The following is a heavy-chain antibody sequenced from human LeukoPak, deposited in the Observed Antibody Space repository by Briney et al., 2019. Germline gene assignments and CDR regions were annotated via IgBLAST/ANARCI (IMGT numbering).Heavy chain of an antibody. CDR3: ARRLGYCSSTSCSFDY. D-gene: IGHD2-2*01. CDR1: GYSFTSYW. J-gene: IGHJ4*02. Sequence: GESLKISCKGSGYSFTSYWIGWVRQMPGKGLEWMGIIYPGDSDTRYSPSFQGQVAISADKSISTAHLQWSSLKASDTAMYYCARRLGYCSSTSCSFDYWGQGTLVTVSS. CDR2: IYPGDSDT. V-gene: IGHV5-51*01.